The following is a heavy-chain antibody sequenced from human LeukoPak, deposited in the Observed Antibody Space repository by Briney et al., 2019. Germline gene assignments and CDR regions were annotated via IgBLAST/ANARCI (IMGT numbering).Heavy chain of an antibody. Sequence: SETLSLTCTVSGGSISSYYWSWIRQPPGKGLEWIGYIYYSGGTNYNPSLKSRVTISVDTSKNQFSLKLSSVTAADTAVYYCARAAGEFLDYWGQGTLVTVSS. CDR2: IYYSGGT. J-gene: IGHJ4*02. CDR1: GGSISSYY. CDR3: ARAAGEFLDY. V-gene: IGHV4-59*01. D-gene: IGHD3-10*01.